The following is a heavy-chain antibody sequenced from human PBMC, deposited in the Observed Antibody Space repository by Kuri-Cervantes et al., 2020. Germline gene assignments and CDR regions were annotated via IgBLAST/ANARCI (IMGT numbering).Heavy chain of an antibody. Sequence: GGSLRLSCAAFGFTFDDYAMHWVRQAPGRGLERVSGISWNSGSIGYADSVKGRLTISRDNAKNSLYLQVNSLRAEDMTVYYWGGDITMIVVVITTPPTYYYYGMDVWGQGTTVTVSS. V-gene: IGHV3-9*03. CDR1: GFTFDDYA. CDR3: GGDITMIVVVITTPPTYYYYGMDV. J-gene: IGHJ6*02. CDR2: ISWNSGSI. D-gene: IGHD3-22*01.